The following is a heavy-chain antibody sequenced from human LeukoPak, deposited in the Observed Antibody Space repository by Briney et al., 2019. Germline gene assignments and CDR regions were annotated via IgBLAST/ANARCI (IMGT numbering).Heavy chain of an antibody. CDR2: ISSSSSYI. Sequence: GGSLRLSCAASGFTFSSYSMNWVRQAPGKGLEWVSSISSSSSYIYYADSVKGRFTISRDNAKNSLYLQMNSLRAEDTAVYYCAKVRGATIVVVPAASDYWGQGTLVTVSS. J-gene: IGHJ4*02. CDR3: AKVRGATIVVVPAASDY. V-gene: IGHV3-21*04. D-gene: IGHD2-2*01. CDR1: GFTFSSYS.